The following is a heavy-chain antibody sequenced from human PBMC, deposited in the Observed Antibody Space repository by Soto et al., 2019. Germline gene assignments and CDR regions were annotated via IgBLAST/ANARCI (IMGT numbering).Heavy chain of an antibody. J-gene: IGHJ6*02. D-gene: IGHD3-10*01. CDR1: GFTFRSYA. Sequence: TGGSLRLSCAASGFTFRSYAMSWVRQAPGKGLEWLSYISIDSKTIYYADSVKGRFTISRDNAKNLLYLQMNTLRDEDTAMYYCTRDSHFGYGMDVWGQGTTVTVSS. CDR3: TRDSHFGYGMDV. V-gene: IGHV3-48*02. CDR2: ISIDSKTI.